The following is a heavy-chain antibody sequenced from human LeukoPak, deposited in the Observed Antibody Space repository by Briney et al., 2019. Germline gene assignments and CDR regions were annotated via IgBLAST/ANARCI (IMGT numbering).Heavy chain of an antibody. CDR3: ATGHSYGYDY. D-gene: IGHD5-18*01. V-gene: IGHV3-74*01. J-gene: IGHJ4*02. CDR2: INSDGRST. Sequence: GGTLRLSCAASGFTFSSYWMHWVRQAPGKGLVWVSSINSDGRSTSYADSVKGRFTISRDNAKNTLELQMNSLRADDSGVYYCATGHSYGYDYWGQGVLVTVSS. CDR1: GFTFSSYW.